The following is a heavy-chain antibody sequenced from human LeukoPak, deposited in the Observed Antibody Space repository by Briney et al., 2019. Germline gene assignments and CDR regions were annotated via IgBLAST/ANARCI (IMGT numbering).Heavy chain of an antibody. CDR3: ARRGDLYESLYYFDY. J-gene: IGHJ4*02. D-gene: IGHD2-21*01. CDR1: GGTFSSYA. Sequence: SVKVSCKASGGTFSSYAISWARQAPGQGLEWMGGIIPIFGTANYAQKFQGRVTITADKSTSTAYMELSSLRSEDTAVYYCARRGDLYESLYYFDYWGQGTLVTVSS. V-gene: IGHV1-69*06. CDR2: IIPIFGTA.